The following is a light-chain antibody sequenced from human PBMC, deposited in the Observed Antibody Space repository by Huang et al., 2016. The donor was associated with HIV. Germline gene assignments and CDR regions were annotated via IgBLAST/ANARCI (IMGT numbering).Light chain of an antibody. V-gene: IGKV3-11*01. Sequence: EIVLTQSPATLSLSPGDRATLSCRASQSVSSYFAWYQQKPGQAPSLLIYATSNRATCVPARFSGSGSGTDFTLTISSLEPEDFAVYYCQQRITWPPSYTFGQGTKVE. CDR2: ATS. J-gene: IGKJ2*01. CDR1: QSVSSY. CDR3: QQRITWPPSYT.